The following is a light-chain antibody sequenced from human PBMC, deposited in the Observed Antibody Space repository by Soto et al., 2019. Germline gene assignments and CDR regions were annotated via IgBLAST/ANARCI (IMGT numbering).Light chain of an antibody. V-gene: IGLV2-8*01. CDR3: SSNTGNNNFVV. CDR2: EVS. CDR1: GNDVGAYNY. Sequence: QSVLTQPRSVSGSPGQSVTISCTGTGNDVGAYNYVSWYQQHPDRAPKVIIYEVSQRPSGVPDRFSGSKSGNTASLTVSGLQAEDEADYYCSSNTGNNNFVVFGGGTKLTVL. J-gene: IGLJ2*01.